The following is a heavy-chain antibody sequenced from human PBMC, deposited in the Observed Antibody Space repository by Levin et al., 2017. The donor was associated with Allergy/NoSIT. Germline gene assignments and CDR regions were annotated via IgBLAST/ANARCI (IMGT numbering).Heavy chain of an antibody. CDR1: GFIFSDFA. CDR3: VRPRGNDHDRSGYYRPFDV. D-gene: IGHD3-22*01. V-gene: IGHV3-30*15. Sequence: GGSLRLSCVTSGFIFSDFALHWVRQAPGKGLEWVAVISFDGGHKYYADSVKGRFTISRDTSKNTLFLQMSSLISEDTAVYYCVRPRGNDHDRSGYYRPFDVWGQGTLITVSS. J-gene: IGHJ3*01. CDR2: ISFDGGHK.